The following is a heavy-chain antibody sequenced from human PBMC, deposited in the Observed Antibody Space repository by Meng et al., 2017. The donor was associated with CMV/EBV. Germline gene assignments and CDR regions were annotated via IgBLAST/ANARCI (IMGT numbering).Heavy chain of an antibody. Sequence: SETLSLTCTVSGGSISSSSYYWGWIRQPPGKGLEWIGSIYYSGSTYYNPSLKSRVTISVDTSKNQFSLKLSSVTAADTAVYYCARRSCGGDCYQDYYYGMDVWGQGTTVTSP. CDR3: ARRSCGGDCYQDYYYGMDV. CDR1: GGSISSSSYY. J-gene: IGHJ6*02. V-gene: IGHV4-39*01. D-gene: IGHD2-21*01. CDR2: IYYSGST.